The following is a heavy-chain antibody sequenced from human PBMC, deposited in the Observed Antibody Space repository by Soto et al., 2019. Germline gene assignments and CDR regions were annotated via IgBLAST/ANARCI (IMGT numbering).Heavy chain of an antibody. J-gene: IGHJ4*02. Sequence: LSLSCVASGFTFTNYAIHWVRQAPGKGLEWVAVISNDGRSKYYADSVKGRFTISRDNSKNTLYLEMNSLRAEDTAVYYCARDRGYSYGFDYWGQGTLVTLSS. CDR2: ISNDGRSK. CDR3: ARDRGYSYGFDY. V-gene: IGHV3-30-3*01. D-gene: IGHD5-18*01. CDR1: GFTFTNYA.